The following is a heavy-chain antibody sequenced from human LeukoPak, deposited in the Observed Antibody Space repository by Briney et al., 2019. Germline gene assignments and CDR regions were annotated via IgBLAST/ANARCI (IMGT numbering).Heavy chain of an antibody. V-gene: IGHV4-4*07. J-gene: IGHJ5*02. CDR1: GGSISSYY. CDR3: ARDRSLAGCGQLPFDP. Sequence: SETLSLTCTVSGGSISSYYWSWIRQPAGKGLEWIGRIYTSGSTNYNPSLKSRVTMSVDTSKNQFSLKLSSVTAADTAVYYCARDRSLAGCGQLPFDPWGQGTLVTVSS. D-gene: IGHD2-15*01. CDR2: IYTSGST.